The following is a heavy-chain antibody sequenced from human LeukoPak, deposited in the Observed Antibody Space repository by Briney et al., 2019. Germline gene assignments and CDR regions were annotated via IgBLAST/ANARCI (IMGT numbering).Heavy chain of an antibody. V-gene: IGHV3-23*01. J-gene: IGHJ4*02. Sequence: GGSLRLSCAASRFTFSNYAVTWVRQAPGKGLNWVALISGSGYTTYYADSVKSRFTISRDNSRNTLYLQMNSLRAEDTAVYYCAKDGLVDYACNWRYFDHWGQGTLVTVSS. CDR2: ISGSGYTT. CDR3: AKDGLVDYACNWRYFDH. D-gene: IGHD1-1*01. CDR1: RFTFSNYA.